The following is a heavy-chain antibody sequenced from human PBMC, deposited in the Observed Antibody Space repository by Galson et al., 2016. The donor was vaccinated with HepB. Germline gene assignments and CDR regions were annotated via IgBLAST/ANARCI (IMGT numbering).Heavy chain of an antibody. D-gene: IGHD6-19*01. CDR3: ARQSKYRSGWYEAWYYYNMDV. V-gene: IGHV4-39*01. J-gene: IGHJ6*03. Sequence: ETLSLTCSVSGGSISSDFWSWIRLPPGKGLEWIGTIYYSGNTYHNPSLKSRLSISVDRSKNQFSLRLSSVTAADTAVYYCARQSKYRSGWYEAWYYYNMDVWGQGTTVTVSS. CDR2: IYYSGNT. CDR1: GGSISSDF.